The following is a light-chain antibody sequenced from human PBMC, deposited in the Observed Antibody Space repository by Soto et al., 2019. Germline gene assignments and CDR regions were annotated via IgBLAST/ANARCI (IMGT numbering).Light chain of an antibody. CDR3: TSYVGSDIWV. CDR1: SSDVGAYKY. J-gene: IGLJ3*02. V-gene: IGLV2-8*01. Sequence: QSALTQPPSASGSPGQSVTISCTGTSSDVGAYKYLSWYQQYPGKAPKLMIYEVSKRPSGVPARFSGSKSGNTASLTVSGLQSEDEADYYCTSYVGSDIWVFGGGTKLTVL. CDR2: EVS.